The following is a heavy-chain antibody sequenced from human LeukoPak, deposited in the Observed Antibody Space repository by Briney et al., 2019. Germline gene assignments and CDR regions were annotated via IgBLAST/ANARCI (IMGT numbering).Heavy chain of an antibody. D-gene: IGHD4-17*01. CDR1: GFTFSSYG. Sequence: PGRSLRLSCAASGFTFSSYGMHWVRQAPGKGLEWVAVIWYDGSNKYYADSVKGRLTISRDNSKNTLYLQMNSLRAEDTAVYYCAKTHDYGDYFDYWGQGTLVTVSS. V-gene: IGHV3-33*06. CDR2: IWYDGSNK. J-gene: IGHJ4*02. CDR3: AKTHDYGDYFDY.